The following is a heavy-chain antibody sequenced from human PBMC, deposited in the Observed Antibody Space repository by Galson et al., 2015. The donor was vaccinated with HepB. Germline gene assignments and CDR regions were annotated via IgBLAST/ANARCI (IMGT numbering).Heavy chain of an antibody. V-gene: IGHV3-30-3*01. Sequence: SLRLSCAVSGFTFSNYSLHWVRQAPDKGLEWVALITNDGNNEFYADSVQGRFTIFRDNSKDMLYLQMNSLTPEDTALYYCAREIWAADGSRLDYWGQGTLVTVSS. CDR1: GFTFSNYS. J-gene: IGHJ4*02. CDR2: ITNDGNNE. CDR3: AREIWAADGSRLDY. D-gene: IGHD3-16*01.